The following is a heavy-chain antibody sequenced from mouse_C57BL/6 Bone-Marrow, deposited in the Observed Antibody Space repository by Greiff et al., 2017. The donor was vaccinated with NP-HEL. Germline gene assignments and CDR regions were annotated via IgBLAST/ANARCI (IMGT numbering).Heavy chain of an antibody. J-gene: IGHJ3*01. CDR3: AREGDGCAY. CDR1: GFTFSSYA. CDR2: ISSGGDYI. Sequence: EVHLVESGAGLVKPGGSLKLSCAASGFTFSSYAMSWVRQTPEKRLEWVAYISSGGDYIYYAGTVKGRATISRDNATNTRYLQMSSLTSEDTAVYYCAREGDGCAYWGQGTLVTVSA. V-gene: IGHV5S21*01. D-gene: IGHD3-3*01.